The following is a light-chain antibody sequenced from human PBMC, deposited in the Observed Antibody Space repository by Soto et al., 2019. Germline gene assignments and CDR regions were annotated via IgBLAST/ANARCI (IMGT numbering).Light chain of an antibody. J-gene: IGLJ1*01. CDR1: SSDVGGYNY. V-gene: IGLV2-14*01. CDR2: EVS. CDR3: ASYTSSTTLV. Sequence: QSVLTQPASVSGSPGQSITISCTGTSSDVGGYNYVSWYQQHPGKAPKTMVYEVSNRPSGVSNRFSGSKSGNTASLTISGLQAEDEADYYCASYTSSTTLVFGTGPKLTVL.